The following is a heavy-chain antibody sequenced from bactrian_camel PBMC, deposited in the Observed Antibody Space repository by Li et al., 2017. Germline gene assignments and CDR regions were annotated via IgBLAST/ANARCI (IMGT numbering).Heavy chain of an antibody. V-gene: IGHV3S1*01. D-gene: IGHD3*01. J-gene: IGHJ4*01. Sequence: HVQLVESGGRSVQAGGSLRLSCEASGYHLGNYCMQWFRQAPGKEREEVAAMNTADGETYYADSAKGRFSISRDGSKTKLSLQMNSLKPEDTAMYYCAARVTSRCYLRPPADYIYWGQGTQVTVS. CDR2: MNTADGET. CDR3: AARVTSRCYLRPPADYIY. CDR1: GYHLGNYC.